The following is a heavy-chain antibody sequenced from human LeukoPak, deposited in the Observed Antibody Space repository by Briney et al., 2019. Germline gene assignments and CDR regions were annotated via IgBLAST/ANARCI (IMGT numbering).Heavy chain of an antibody. CDR2: IYYSGTT. CDR3: ARGGSRLTTAGDLDY. D-gene: IGHD3-16*01. Sequence: SETLSLTCTVSGGSISTSRYYWGWICQPPGKGLEWIGSIYYSGTTYYNLSLKSRVTISVDTSRNQFSLRLSSVTAADTAVYYCARGGSRLTTAGDLDYWGQGTLVTVSS. CDR1: GGSISTSRYY. V-gene: IGHV4-39*01. J-gene: IGHJ4*02.